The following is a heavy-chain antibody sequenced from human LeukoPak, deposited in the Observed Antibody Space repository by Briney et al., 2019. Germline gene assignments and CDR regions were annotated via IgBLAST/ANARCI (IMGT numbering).Heavy chain of an antibody. J-gene: IGHJ4*02. CDR2: IYYSGST. Sequence: SETLSLTCTVSGGSISSYYWSWIRQPPGKGLEWIGYIYYSGSTNYNPSLKSRVTISVDTSKNQFSLKLSSVTAADTAVYYCARVGIFGVVIPYYFDYWGQGTLVTVSS. D-gene: IGHD3-3*01. CDR1: GGSISSYY. V-gene: IGHV4-59*12. CDR3: ARVGIFGVVIPYYFDY.